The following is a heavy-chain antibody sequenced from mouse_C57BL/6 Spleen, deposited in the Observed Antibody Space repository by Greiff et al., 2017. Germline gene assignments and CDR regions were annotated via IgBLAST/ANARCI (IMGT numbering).Heavy chain of an antibody. CDR1: GFSLSTSGMG. CDR3: ARMSDYYGHYYAMDY. Sequence: QVTLKVSGPGILQSSQTLSLTCSFSGFSLSTSGMGVSWIRQPSGKGLEWLAHIYWDDDKRHNPFLKSRLTISKDTSRNQVFLKITSVDTADTATYYCARMSDYYGHYYAMDYWGQGTSVTVSS. V-gene: IGHV8-12*01. CDR2: IYWDDDK. J-gene: IGHJ4*01. D-gene: IGHD1-1*01.